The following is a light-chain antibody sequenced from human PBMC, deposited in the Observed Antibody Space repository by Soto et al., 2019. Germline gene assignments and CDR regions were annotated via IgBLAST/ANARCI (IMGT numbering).Light chain of an antibody. J-gene: IGKJ3*01. CDR3: QQYGSSPRIT. CDR2: GAS. CDR1: QSVSSN. V-gene: IGKV3-20*01. Sequence: EMVMTQSPATLSASPGDRATLSCRASQSVSSNLAWYQQKPGQAPRLLIYGASSRATGIPDRFSGSGSGTDFTRTISRLEPEDFAVYYCQQYGSSPRITFGPGTKVDIK.